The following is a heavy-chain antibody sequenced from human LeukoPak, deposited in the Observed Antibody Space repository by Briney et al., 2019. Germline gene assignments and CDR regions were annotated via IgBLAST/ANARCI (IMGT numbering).Heavy chain of an antibody. CDR3: ARKAYSYGYALDS. CDR1: GGSFSGYY. V-gene: IGHV4-34*01. Sequence: SETLSLTCAVYGGSFSGYYWSWIRQPPGKGLEWIGSIYYSGSTYYNPSLKSRVTISVDTSKNQFSLKLSSVTAADTAVYYCARKAYSYGYALDSWGQGTLVTVSS. J-gene: IGHJ4*02. CDR2: IYYSGST. D-gene: IGHD5-18*01.